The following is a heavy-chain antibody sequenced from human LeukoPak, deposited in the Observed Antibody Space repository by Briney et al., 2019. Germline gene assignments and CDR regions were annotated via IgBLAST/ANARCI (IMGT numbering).Heavy chain of an antibody. CDR2: ISSSTSYI. J-gene: IGHJ5*02. Sequence: GGSLRLSCAASGFTFSTYNMNWVRQAPGKGLEWVSSISSSTSYIDYADSVKGRFTISRDNAKNSLYLQMNSLRAEDTAVYYCARDRGNWFDPWGQGTLVTVSS. CDR3: ARDRGNWFDP. V-gene: IGHV3-21*01. CDR1: GFTFSTYN.